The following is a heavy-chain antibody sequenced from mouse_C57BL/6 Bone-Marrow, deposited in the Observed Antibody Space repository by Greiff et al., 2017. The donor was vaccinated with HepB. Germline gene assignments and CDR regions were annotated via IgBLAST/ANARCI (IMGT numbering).Heavy chain of an antibody. V-gene: IGHV1-55*01. Sequence: VQLQQPGAELVKPGASVKMSCKASGYTFTSYWITWVKQRPGQGLEWIGDIYPGSGSTNYNEKFKSKATLTLDPSSSTAYMQLSSLTSEDSAVYYCARRYYDYDGYYFDYWGQGTTLTVSS. CDR2: IYPGSGST. CDR1: GYTFTSYW. D-gene: IGHD2-4*01. J-gene: IGHJ2*01. CDR3: ARRYYDYDGYYFDY.